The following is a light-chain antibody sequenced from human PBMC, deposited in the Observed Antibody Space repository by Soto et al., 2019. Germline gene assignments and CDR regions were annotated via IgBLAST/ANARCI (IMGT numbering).Light chain of an antibody. V-gene: IGKV3-20*01. CDR1: QSISINY. Sequence: EIVLTQSPGTLSLSPGERATLSCRASQSISINYLAWYQQKPGQAPRLLIFGASSRATGIPDRFSGSASGTDFTLTISRLEPEDFGVYYCQQYGRTPWTFGQGTKVEIK. CDR2: GAS. J-gene: IGKJ1*01. CDR3: QQYGRTPWT.